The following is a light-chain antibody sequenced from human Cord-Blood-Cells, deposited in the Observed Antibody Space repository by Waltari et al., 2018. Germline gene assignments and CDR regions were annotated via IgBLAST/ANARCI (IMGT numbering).Light chain of an antibody. Sequence: QYVLTQPPSASGTHGQRVTISGSGSSSHIGSNYVNWYQPLPGTAPKLLLYRNNRRPSGVPDRFSGSKSGTSASLAISGLRSEDEADYYCAAWDDSLSGYVLGTGTKVTVL. CDR2: RNN. CDR3: AAWDDSLSGYV. V-gene: IGLV1-47*01. J-gene: IGLJ1*01. CDR1: SSHIGSNY.